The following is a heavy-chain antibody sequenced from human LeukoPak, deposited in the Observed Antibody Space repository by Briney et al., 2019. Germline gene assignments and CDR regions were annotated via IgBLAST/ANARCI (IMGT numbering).Heavy chain of an antibody. J-gene: IGHJ3*02. CDR3: ARFGYCSSTSCSTDAFDI. D-gene: IGHD2-2*03. Sequence: ASVKVSCKASGYTFTSYGISWVRQAPGQGLEWMGWISAYNGNTNYAQKLQGRVTMTTDTSTSTAYMELRSLRSDDTAVYYCARFGYCSSTSCSTDAFDIWGQGTMVTVSS. V-gene: IGHV1-18*01. CDR1: GYTFTSYG. CDR2: ISAYNGNT.